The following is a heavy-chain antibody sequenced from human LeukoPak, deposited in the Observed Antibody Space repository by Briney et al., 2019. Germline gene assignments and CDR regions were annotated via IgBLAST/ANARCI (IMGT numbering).Heavy chain of an antibody. J-gene: IGHJ4*02. CDR3: ARDCSGGSCYGMN. CDR1: GFTFSSYS. Sequence: PGGSLRLSCAASGFTFSSYSMNWVRQAPGKGLEWVSYISSSSSTIYYADSVKGRFTISRDNAKNSLYLQMNSLRAEDTAVYYCARDCSGGSCYGMNRGQGTLVTVSS. V-gene: IGHV3-48*01. CDR2: ISSSSSTI. D-gene: IGHD2-15*01.